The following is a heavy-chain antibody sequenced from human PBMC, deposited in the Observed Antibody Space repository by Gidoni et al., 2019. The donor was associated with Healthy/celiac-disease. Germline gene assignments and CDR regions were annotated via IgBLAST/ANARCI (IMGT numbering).Heavy chain of an antibody. D-gene: IGHD6-13*01. J-gene: IGHJ4*02. V-gene: IGHV1-3*01. CDR1: GYTFTSYA. Sequence: QVQLVQSGAAVKKPGASVKVSCKASGYTFTSYAMHWVRQAPGQRLEWMGWINAGNGNTKYSQKFQGRVTITRDTSASTAYMELSSLRSEDTAVYYCAREWGGSSWYPGYFDYWGQGTLVTVSS. CDR3: AREWGGSSWYPGYFDY. CDR2: INAGNGNT.